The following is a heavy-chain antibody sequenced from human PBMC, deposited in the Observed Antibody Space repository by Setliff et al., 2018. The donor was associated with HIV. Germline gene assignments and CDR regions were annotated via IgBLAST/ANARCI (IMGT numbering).Heavy chain of an antibody. V-gene: IGHV4-4*08. CDR2: IYTSGST. D-gene: IGHD6-19*01. J-gene: IGHJ4*02. CDR3: ARWVYNSAWSLDY. Sequence: SETLSLTCTVSGGSMSTYYWSWIRQPPGKGLEWIGYIYTSGSTNYNPSLRSRVTISVDTSKNHFSLKLTSVTAADSATYYCARWVYNSAWSLDYWGQGTPVTVS. CDR1: GGSMSTYY.